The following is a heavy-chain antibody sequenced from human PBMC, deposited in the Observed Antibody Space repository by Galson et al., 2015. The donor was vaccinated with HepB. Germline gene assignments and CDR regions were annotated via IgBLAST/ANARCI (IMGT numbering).Heavy chain of an antibody. CDR2: MSHRGGY. CDR3: ARDAMGRGSGKFSAFDY. CDR1: GYAITSGRF. V-gene: IGHV4-38-2*01. Sequence: ETLSLTCVVSGYAITSGRFWGWVRQPPGKGLEWIGSMSHRGGYYCNPSLKSRVALFLDTSENQSSLNLMSLTAADTALYYCARDAMGRGSGKFSAFDYWGQGTLITFSS. D-gene: IGHD1-26*01. J-gene: IGHJ4*02.